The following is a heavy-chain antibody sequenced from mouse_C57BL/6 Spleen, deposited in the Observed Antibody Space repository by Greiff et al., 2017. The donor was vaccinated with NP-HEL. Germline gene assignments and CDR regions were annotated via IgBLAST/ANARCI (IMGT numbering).Heavy chain of an antibody. CDR3: ARRLYYDYDYYAMDY. V-gene: IGHV1-82*01. J-gene: IGHJ4*01. CDR2: IYPGDGDT. CDR1: GYAFSSSW. D-gene: IGHD2-4*01. Sequence: QVQLKESGPELVKPGASVKISCKASGYAFSSSWMNWVKQRPGKGLEWIGRIYPGDGDTNYNGKFKGKATLTADKSSSTAYMQLSSLTSEDSAVYFCARRLYYDYDYYAMDYWGQGTSVTVSS.